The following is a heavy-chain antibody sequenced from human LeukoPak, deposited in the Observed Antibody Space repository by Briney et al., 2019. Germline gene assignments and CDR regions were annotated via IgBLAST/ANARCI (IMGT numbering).Heavy chain of an antibody. D-gene: IGHD5-24*01. CDR3: ARYRDGYKWDY. Sequence: SETLSLTCTVSGGSISSDYWSWIRQPPGKGPEWIGYINYSGSTNYNPSLKSRVTISVDTSKNQFSLKLSSVTAADTAVYFCARYRDGYKWDYWGQGTLVTVSS. V-gene: IGHV4-59*01. CDR2: INYSGST. CDR1: GGSISSDY. J-gene: IGHJ4*02.